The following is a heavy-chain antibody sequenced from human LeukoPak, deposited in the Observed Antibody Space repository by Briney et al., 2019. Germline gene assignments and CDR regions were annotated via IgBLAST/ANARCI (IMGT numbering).Heavy chain of an antibody. V-gene: IGHV3-48*03. J-gene: IGHJ4*02. Sequence: PGGSLRLSCAASGFTFSSYEMHWVRQAPGKGLEWVSYISSSDDTIYYADSVKGRFTISGDNSKNTLYLQMGSLRAEDMAVYYCARVGGYKNLDYWGQGTLVTVSS. CDR2: ISSSDDTI. D-gene: IGHD5-24*01. CDR1: GFTFSSYE. CDR3: ARVGGYKNLDY.